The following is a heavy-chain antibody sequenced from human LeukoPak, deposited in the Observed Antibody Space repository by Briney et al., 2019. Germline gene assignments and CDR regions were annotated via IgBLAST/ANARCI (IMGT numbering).Heavy chain of an antibody. CDR2: ISYDGSNK. Sequence: GRSLRLSCAASGFTFSSYAMHWVRQAPGKGLEWVAVISYDGSNKYYADSVKGRFTISRDNSKNTLYLQMNSLRAEDTAVYYCAKDADISGPRQTTGYWGQGTLVTVSS. D-gene: IGHD5-12*01. J-gene: IGHJ4*02. CDR1: GFTFSSYA. CDR3: AKDADISGPRQTTGY. V-gene: IGHV3-30-3*01.